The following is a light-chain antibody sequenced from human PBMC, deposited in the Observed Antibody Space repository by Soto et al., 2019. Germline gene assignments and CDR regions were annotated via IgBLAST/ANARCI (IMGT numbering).Light chain of an antibody. CDR2: KAS. V-gene: IGKV1-5*03. J-gene: IGKJ1*01. CDR1: QSISSW. Sequence: DIQMTQFPSTLSASVGDRVTITCRASQSISSWLAWYQQKPGKAPKFLIHKASSLESGVPSRFSGSGSGTEFTLTISSLQTDDFATYFCQQYNSPPWTFGQGTKVEIK. CDR3: QQYNSPPWT.